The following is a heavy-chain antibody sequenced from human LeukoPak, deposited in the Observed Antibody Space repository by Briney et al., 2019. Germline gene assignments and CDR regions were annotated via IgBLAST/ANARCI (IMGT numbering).Heavy chain of an antibody. CDR1: GFTFSSYW. V-gene: IGHV3-74*01. D-gene: IGHD6-13*01. CDR3: AKDPIAAPYYYYGMDV. Sequence: GGSLRLSCAASGFTFSSYWMHWVRQAPGKGLVWVSRINSDGSSTSYADSVKGRFTISRDNSKNTLYLQMNSLRAEDTAVYYCAKDPIAAPYYYYGMDVWGQGTTVTVSS. J-gene: IGHJ6*02. CDR2: INSDGSST.